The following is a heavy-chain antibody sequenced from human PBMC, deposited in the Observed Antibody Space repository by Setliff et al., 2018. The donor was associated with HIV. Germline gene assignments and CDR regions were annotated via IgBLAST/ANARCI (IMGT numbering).Heavy chain of an antibody. CDR1: GFTFSSYA. CDR3: AKSLLVAGNDY. CDR2: MSGSGGEIM. Sequence: GGSLRLSCAASGFTFSSYAMSWVRQAPGKGLEWVSAMSGSGGEIMFYADSVKVRFTISRDNSKNTLYLQMISLRADDTAVYYCAKSLLVAGNDYWGQGTLVTVSS. V-gene: IGHV3-23*01. J-gene: IGHJ4*02. D-gene: IGHD2-8*02.